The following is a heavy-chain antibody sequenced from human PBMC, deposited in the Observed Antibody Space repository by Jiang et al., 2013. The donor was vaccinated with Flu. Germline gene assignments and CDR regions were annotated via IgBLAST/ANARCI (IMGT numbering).Heavy chain of an antibody. CDR3: ARGGNTSGRMIDY. CDR2: IYHSGTT. V-gene: IGHV4-4*02. Sequence: EWIGEIYHSGTTNYNPSLKSRVTISVDKSKNQFSLKLSSVTAADTAVYYCARGGNTSGRMIDYWGQGTLVTVSS. D-gene: IGHD2-2*01. J-gene: IGHJ4*02.